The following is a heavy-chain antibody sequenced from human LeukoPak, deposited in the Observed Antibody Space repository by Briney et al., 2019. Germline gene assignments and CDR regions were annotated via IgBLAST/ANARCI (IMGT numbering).Heavy chain of an antibody. CDR2: IIPIFCTA. CDR3: ARSSIEMSTINAY. CDR1: GGTFSSYA. D-gene: IGHD5-24*01. J-gene: IGHJ4*02. Sequence: SVKVSCKASGGTFSSYAISWVRQAPGQGLEWVGGIIPIFCTAKYAQKFQGRVTLTTDQHTSTTYMELSSLRSEDTAVYYCARSSIEMSTINAYWGQGTLVTVSS. V-gene: IGHV1-69*05.